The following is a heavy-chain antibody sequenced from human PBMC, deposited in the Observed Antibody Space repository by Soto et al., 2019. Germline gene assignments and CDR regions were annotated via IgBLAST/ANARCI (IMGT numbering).Heavy chain of an antibody. D-gene: IGHD2-2*01. CDR1: VFTFSTYA. V-gene: IGHV3-23*01. Sequence: PVGSLRLSCASSVFTFSTYAMTCVRHSPGRWLEWVSTILHDETPFYTDSVKGRFTISRDNVRGTLYLQMNGLRVEDAALYFCAKDLFTTSGKRFFFESWGQGRLFNVS. CDR2: ILHDETP. CDR3: AKDLFTTSGKRFFFES. J-gene: IGHJ5*01.